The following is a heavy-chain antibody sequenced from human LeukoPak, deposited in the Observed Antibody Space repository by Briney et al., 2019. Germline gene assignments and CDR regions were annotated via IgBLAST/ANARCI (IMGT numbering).Heavy chain of an antibody. CDR3: ARETFYYDSSGHYYSAFEDY. CDR1: GFTFSNYT. V-gene: IGHV3-21*04. J-gene: IGHJ4*02. CDR2: VSRTTSYI. Sequence: GGSLRLSCAASGFTFSNYTMNWVRQAPGKGLEWISSVSRTTSYIYYTDSVKGRFTISRDNAKNSLYLQMNSLRAEDTAVYYCARETFYYDSSGHYYSAFEDYWGQGTLVTVSS. D-gene: IGHD3-22*01.